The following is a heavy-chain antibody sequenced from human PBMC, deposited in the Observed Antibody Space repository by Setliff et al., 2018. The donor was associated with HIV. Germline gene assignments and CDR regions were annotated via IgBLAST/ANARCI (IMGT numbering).Heavy chain of an antibody. D-gene: IGHD6-13*01. CDR1: GYSISSGFY. V-gene: IGHV4-38-2*01. Sequence: PSETLSLTCAVSGYSISSGFYWGWIRQPPGKGLEWIGTICYSATTNYNPSLKNRVAISVDTSKNQFSLKLTSVTPADTAVYYCARRSGAAVFYYFDYWGQGTLVTAPQ. CDR3: ARRSGAAVFYYFDY. J-gene: IGHJ4*02. CDR2: ICYSATT.